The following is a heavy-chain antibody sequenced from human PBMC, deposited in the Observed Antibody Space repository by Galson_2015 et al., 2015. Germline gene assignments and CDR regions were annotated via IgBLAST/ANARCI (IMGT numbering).Heavy chain of an antibody. D-gene: IGHD5-12*01. CDR1: GYTFTGYY. CDR2: INPNSGGT. J-gene: IGHJ6*02. Sequence: SVKVSCKASGYTFTGYYMHWVRQAPGQGLEWMGWINPNSGGTNYAQKFQGWVTMTRDTSISTAYMELSRLRSDDTAVYYCARDGEYIVATTKPDYYYGVDVWGQGTTVTVSS. CDR3: ARDGEYIVATTKPDYYYGVDV. V-gene: IGHV1-2*04.